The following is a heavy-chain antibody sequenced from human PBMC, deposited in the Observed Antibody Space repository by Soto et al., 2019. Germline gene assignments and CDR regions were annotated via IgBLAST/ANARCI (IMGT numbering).Heavy chain of an antibody. CDR2: ISSSGGNT. CDR1: RFTFSSSA. CDR3: ARRSSGNFFDF. J-gene: IGHJ4*02. Sequence: EVQLLESGGGLVQPGGSLRLSCAASRFTFSSSAMSWVRQAPGKGLEWVSTISSSGGNTYYADSVKGRFTISRDNSKNTLYLQMNSLSAEDTAVFYCARRSSGNFFDFWGQGTLVTVSS. D-gene: IGHD2-15*01. V-gene: IGHV3-23*01.